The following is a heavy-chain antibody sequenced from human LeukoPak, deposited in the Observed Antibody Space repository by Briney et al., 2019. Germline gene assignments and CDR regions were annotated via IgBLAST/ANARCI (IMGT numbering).Heavy chain of an antibody. CDR2: IWYDGSNK. D-gene: IGHD6-19*01. CDR3: ARDLSRVAVAGTSLTLDY. CDR1: GFTFSSYG. Sequence: QPGRSLRLSCAASGFTFSSYGMHWVRQAPGKGLEWVAVIWYDGSNKYYADSVKGRFTISRDNSKNTLYLQMNSLRAEDTAVYYCARDLSRVAVAGTSLTLDYWGQGTLVTVSS. V-gene: IGHV3-33*08. J-gene: IGHJ4*02.